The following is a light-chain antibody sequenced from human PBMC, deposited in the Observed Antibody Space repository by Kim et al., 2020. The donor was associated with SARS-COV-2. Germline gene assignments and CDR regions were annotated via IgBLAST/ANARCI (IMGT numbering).Light chain of an antibody. Sequence: GPSITISCPGTSSDVGNYNDVSWYQQHPGKAPKLMIYDVSNRPSGVSDRFSGSKSGNTASLTISGLQADDEADYYCNSYTTSSTLVFGGGTKLAVL. CDR1: SSDVGNYND. J-gene: IGLJ3*02. CDR2: DVS. CDR3: NSYTTSSTLV. V-gene: IGLV2-14*03.